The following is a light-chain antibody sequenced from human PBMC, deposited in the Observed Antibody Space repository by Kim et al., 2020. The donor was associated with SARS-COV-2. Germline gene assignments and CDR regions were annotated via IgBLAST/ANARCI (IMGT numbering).Light chain of an antibody. V-gene: IGLV2-14*03. CDR1: RSDVGGYNY. J-gene: IGLJ3*02. CDR3: TSYTSSITWV. Sequence: GQSLTRSCSGTRSDVGGYNYDAWYQHHPGKAPKLMVYAVSKRPSGVSNRFSGSKSGNTASLTISGLQAEDEADYYCTSYTSSITWVFGGGTQLTVL. CDR2: AVS.